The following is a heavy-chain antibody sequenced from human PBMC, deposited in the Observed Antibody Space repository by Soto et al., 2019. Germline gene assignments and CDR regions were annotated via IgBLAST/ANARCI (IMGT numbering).Heavy chain of an antibody. J-gene: IGHJ6*02. CDR2: ILYDGSNK. CDR3: AKSRDAYNFYFYYGMDV. CDR1: GFTFSNYG. Sequence: QVQLVESGGGVVQPGTSLRLSCSASGFTFSNYGMHWVRQTPGKGLEWVALILYDGSNKYYADSVKGRFTISRDNSKNTLYMKVSSLRAEDPAVYYCAKSRDAYNFYFYYGMDVWGQGTSVTVSS. V-gene: IGHV3-30*18. D-gene: IGHD1-1*01.